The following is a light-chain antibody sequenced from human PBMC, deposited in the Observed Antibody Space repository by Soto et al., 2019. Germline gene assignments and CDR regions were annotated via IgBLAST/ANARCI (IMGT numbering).Light chain of an antibody. V-gene: IGKV3-20*01. Sequence: EILLTQSPATLSLSPGERGTLSCRASRRVSSGSLAWYQQKPGQAPRLLIYGASSRATGIPDRFSGSGSGTDFTLTISRLEPEDFAVYYCQQYATSPTFGQGTKVDIK. CDR1: RRVSSGS. CDR3: QQYATSPT. J-gene: IGKJ1*01. CDR2: GAS.